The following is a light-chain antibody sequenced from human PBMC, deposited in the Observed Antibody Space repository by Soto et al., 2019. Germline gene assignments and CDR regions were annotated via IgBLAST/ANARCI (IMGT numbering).Light chain of an antibody. CDR3: HQYYIYPRT. V-gene: IGKV1-8*01. CDR2: AAS. CDR1: QGISSY. Sequence: AIRMTQSPSSFSASTGDRVTITCRASQGISSYLAWYQQKPGKAPKLLIYAASTLQIVFPSRFSGSGSGTDFTLTISFLQAEDFATYYCHQYYIYPRTFCQGTKVEIK. J-gene: IGKJ1*01.